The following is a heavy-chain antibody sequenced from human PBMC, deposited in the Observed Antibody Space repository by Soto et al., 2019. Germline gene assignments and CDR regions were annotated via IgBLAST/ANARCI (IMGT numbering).Heavy chain of an antibody. CDR3: ARVGGSSAPSTNWFDP. Sequence: QVQLVQSGAEVKQPGSSVTVSCKASGGTFSSYATSWVRQAPGPGLEWMGGIIPIFGTANSAQRFQGRVTITADESTSTAYMELSSLRSEDTAVYYCARVGGSSAPSTNWFDPWGQGTLVTVSS. D-gene: IGHD3-16*01. J-gene: IGHJ5*02. CDR1: GGTFSSYA. V-gene: IGHV1-69*01. CDR2: IIPIFGTA.